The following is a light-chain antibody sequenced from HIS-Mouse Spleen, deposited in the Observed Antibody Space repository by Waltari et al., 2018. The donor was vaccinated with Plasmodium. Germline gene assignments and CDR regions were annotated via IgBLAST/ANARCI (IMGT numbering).Light chain of an antibody. Sequence: DIVMTQSPDPLALSLGERATINCKSSQSVLSSSNNKNYLAWYQQKPGQPPKLLIYWASTRESGVPDRFSGSGSGTDFTLTISSLQAEDVAVYYCQQYYSTPYTFGQGTKLEIK. J-gene: IGKJ2*01. CDR2: WAS. CDR1: QSVLSSSNNKNY. V-gene: IGKV4-1*01. CDR3: QQYYSTPYT.